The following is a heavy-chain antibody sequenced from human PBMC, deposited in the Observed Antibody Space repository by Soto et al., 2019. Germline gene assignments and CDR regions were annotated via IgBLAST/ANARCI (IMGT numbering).Heavy chain of an antibody. CDR1: GFTFSSYG. V-gene: IGHV3-33*01. CDR2: IWYDGSNK. J-gene: IGHJ4*02. CDR3: ARAQGRMVGWNYRYIDY. Sequence: GGSLRLSCAASGFTFSSYGMHWVRQAPGKGLEWVAVIWYDGSNKYYADSVKGRFTISRDNSKNTLYLQMNSLRAEDTAVYYCARAQGRMVGWNYRYIDYWGQGTLVTVSS. D-gene: IGHD1-7*01.